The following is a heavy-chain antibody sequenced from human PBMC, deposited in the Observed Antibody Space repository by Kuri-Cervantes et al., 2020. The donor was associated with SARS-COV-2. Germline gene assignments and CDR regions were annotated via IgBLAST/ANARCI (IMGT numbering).Heavy chain of an antibody. CDR3: ARSPPGSGSYGPTDY. D-gene: IGHD1-26*01. J-gene: IGHJ4*02. CDR1: GFTYSTLSNYA. V-gene: IGHV3-30-3*01. CDR2: ISNDGSKS. Sequence: GGSLRLSCAASGFTYSTLSNYAMHWVRQAPGKGLEWLALISNDGSKSFYRDSLRGRFTISRDNSKNTLYLQMNSLRAEDTAVYYCARSPPGSGSYGPTDYWGQGTLVTVSS.